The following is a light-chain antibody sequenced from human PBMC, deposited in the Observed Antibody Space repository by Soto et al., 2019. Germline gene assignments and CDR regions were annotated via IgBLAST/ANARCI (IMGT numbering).Light chain of an antibody. CDR2: EGS. J-gene: IGLJ1*01. CDR3: CSYVGSYSYV. CDR1: SSDVGSYNL. Sequence: ALSQPASVSGSPGQSITISCTGTSSDVGSYNLVSWYQQHPGKAPKLIIYEGSKRPSGVSNRFSGSKSGNTASLTISGLQAEDEADYYCCSYVGSYSYVFGIGTKVTVL. V-gene: IGLV2-23*01.